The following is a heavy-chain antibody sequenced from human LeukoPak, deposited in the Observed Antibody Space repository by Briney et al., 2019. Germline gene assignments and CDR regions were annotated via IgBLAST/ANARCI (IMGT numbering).Heavy chain of an antibody. D-gene: IGHD2-21*01. Sequence: PGGSLRLSCVTSGFTFSNHEMNWVRQAPGKGLEWVAYTSRGGSDISYADSAKGRFTISSDIASNTLYLQMNSLRVEDTAVYFRVRARLIRLENFFDYWGQGTLVTVSS. CDR2: TSRGGSDI. J-gene: IGHJ4*02. V-gene: IGHV3-48*03. CDR3: VRARLIRLENFFDY. CDR1: GFTFSNHE.